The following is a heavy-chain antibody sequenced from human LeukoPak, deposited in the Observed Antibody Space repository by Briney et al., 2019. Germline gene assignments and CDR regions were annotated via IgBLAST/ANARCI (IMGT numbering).Heavy chain of an antibody. CDR2: ISGSGSDT. D-gene: IGHD1-14*01. Sequence: GGSLRLSCAASGFTFSPYAMSWVRQAPGKGLEWVSVISGSGSDTYYAVSVMGRFTISRDNSKNTLYLQMNSLRAEDTAVYYCAKAHEVLRYFDYWGQGTLVTVSS. CDR1: GFTFSPYA. CDR3: AKAHEVLRYFDY. J-gene: IGHJ4*02. V-gene: IGHV3-23*01.